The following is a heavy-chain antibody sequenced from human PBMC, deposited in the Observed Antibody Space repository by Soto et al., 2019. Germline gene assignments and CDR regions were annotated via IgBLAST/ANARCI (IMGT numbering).Heavy chain of an antibody. D-gene: IGHD3-9*01. CDR3: SRGSFDYDILTGYYINWFDP. CDR2: ININTRST. Sequence: ASVKVSCKASGYTFSSYGMNWVRQAPGRGLEWMGWININTRSTEYAQKLQGRVTMTTDTSTSTANMKLRSLRSDNTAVYYFSRGSFDYDILTGYYINWFDPWGQGTLVTVSS. CDR1: GYTFSSYG. V-gene: IGHV1-18*01. J-gene: IGHJ5*02.